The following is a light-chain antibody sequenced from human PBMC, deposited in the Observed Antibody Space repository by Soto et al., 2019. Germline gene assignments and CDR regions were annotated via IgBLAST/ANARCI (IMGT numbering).Light chain of an antibody. V-gene: IGKV4-1*01. CDR3: QQYYSAPWT. CDR2: WAS. CDR1: QTVSHSSNNKKY. Sequence: DLWLTQSPDPLSVSLGERATINCKSSQTVSHSSNNKKYLAWYQQKPGQPPKLLIYWASTRYSGVPDRFSGSGSGTDFTLTISSLQAEDVAVYYCQQYYSAPWTFGQGTIVDI. J-gene: IGKJ1*01.